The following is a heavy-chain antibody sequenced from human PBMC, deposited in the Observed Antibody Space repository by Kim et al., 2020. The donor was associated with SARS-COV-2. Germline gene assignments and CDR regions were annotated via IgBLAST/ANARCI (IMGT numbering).Heavy chain of an antibody. V-gene: IGHV1-69*01. Sequence: QKFQGRVTITADESTSTAYMELSSLRSEDTAVYYCARADIVLVVYHAFDIWGQGTMVTVSS. CDR3: ARADIVLVVYHAFDI. J-gene: IGHJ3*02. D-gene: IGHD2-8*02.